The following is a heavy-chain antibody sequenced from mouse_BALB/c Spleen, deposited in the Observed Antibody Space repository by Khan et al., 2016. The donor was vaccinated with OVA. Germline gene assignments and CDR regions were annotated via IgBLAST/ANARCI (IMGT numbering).Heavy chain of an antibody. CDR3: ARIKKIVATDFDY. CDR2: TNPTNGRT. J-gene: IGHJ2*01. Sequence: QVQLQQSGAELVKAGASVKMSCKASGYTFTSYWMHWVKQRLGQGLEWFAETNPTNGRTYYNEKFKSKATLTVDKYSSTAYMLLSGQTLEDSAVYYCARIKKIVATDFDYWGQGTTLTVSS. CDR1: GYTFTSYW. D-gene: IGHD1-1*01. V-gene: IGHV1S81*02.